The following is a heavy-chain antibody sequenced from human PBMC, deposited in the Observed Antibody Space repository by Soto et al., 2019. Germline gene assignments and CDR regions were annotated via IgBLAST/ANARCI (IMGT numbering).Heavy chain of an antibody. D-gene: IGHD2-15*01. CDR2: IWYDGSNK. CDR3: ARDLFGGSCPDY. V-gene: IGHV3-33*01. J-gene: IGHJ4*02. Sequence: QVQLVESGGGVVQPGRSLRLSCAASGFTFSSYGMHWVRQAPGKGLEWVAVIWYDGSNKYYADSVEGRFTISRDNSKNTLYLQMNSLRAEDTAVYYCARDLFGGSCPDYWGQGTLVTVSS. CDR1: GFTFSSYG.